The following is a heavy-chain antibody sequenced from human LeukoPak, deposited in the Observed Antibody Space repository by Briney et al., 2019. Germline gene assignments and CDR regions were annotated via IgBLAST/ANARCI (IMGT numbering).Heavy chain of an antibody. J-gene: IGHJ4*02. Sequence: GGSLRLSCAASGFTFSSYEMNWVRQAPGKGLEWVSYISSSGSTIYYADSVKGRFTISRDNAKNSLYPQMISLRAEDTAVYYCSSCPLPVLYSYDYWGQGTLVTVSS. CDR1: GFTFSSYE. CDR3: SSCPLPVLYSYDY. V-gene: IGHV3-48*03. CDR2: ISSSGSTI. D-gene: IGHD5-18*01.